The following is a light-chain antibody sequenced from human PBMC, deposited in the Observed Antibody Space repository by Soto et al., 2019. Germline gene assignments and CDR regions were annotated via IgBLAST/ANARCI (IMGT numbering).Light chain of an antibody. Sequence: QSALTQPASVSGSPGQSITISCTGTSSDIGGYKYVSWYQHHPGTAPKLMIYDVTNRPSGVSNRFSGSKSGNTASLTISGLQAEDEGDNYCTSYASSSTPVVFGGGTQLTVL. CDR2: DVT. CDR1: SSDIGGYKY. V-gene: IGLV2-14*03. CDR3: TSYASSSTPVV. J-gene: IGLJ2*01.